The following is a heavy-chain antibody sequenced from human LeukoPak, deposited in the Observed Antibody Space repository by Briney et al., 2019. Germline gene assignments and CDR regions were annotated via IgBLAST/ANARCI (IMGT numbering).Heavy chain of an antibody. J-gene: IGHJ4*02. V-gene: IGHV3-74*01. Sequence: PGGSLRLSCAASGFTFSSYWMHWVRQAPGKGLVWVSRINSDGSSTSYADSVKGRFTISRDNAKNTLYLQVNSLRAEDTAVYYCARAQGIAAAGDYWGQGTLVTVSS. CDR1: GFTFSSYW. CDR2: INSDGSST. D-gene: IGHD6-25*01. CDR3: ARAQGIAAAGDY.